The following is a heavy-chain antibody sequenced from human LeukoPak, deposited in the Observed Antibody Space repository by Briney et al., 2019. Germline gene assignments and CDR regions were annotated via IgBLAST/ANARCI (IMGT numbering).Heavy chain of an antibody. CDR2: VYYSGNT. Sequence: PSETLSLTCTVSGGSISSYYWGWIRQPPGQGLEWIGYVYYSGNTNYNPSLQSRVTISVDTSKNQFSLKLSSVTAADTAVYYCARGPRTGYYYYMDVWGKGTTVTVSS. CDR3: ARGPRTGYYYYMDV. J-gene: IGHJ6*03. CDR1: GGSISSYY. V-gene: IGHV4-59*08.